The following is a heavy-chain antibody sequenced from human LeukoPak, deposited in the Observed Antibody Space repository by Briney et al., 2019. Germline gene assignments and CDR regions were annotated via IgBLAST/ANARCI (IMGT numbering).Heavy chain of an antibody. D-gene: IGHD2-15*01. V-gene: IGHV1-8*02. CDR1: GYTFTGYY. Sequence: ASVKVSCKASGYTFTGYYMHWVRQAPGQGLEWMGWMNPNSGNTGYAQKFQGRVTMTRNTSISTAYMELSSLRSEDTAVYYCARAGVVVVAAKYYYYMDVWGKGTTVTISS. CDR2: MNPNSGNT. CDR3: ARAGVVVVAAKYYYYMDV. J-gene: IGHJ6*03.